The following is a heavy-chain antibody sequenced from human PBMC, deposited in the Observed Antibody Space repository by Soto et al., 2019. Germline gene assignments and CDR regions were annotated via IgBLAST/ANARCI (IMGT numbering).Heavy chain of an antibody. CDR3: ARVVVGATAPDAFDI. J-gene: IGHJ3*02. V-gene: IGHV5-10-1*03. CDR1: GYSFTSYW. D-gene: IGHD1-26*01. CDR2: IDPSDSYT. Sequence: EVQLVQSGAEVKKPGESLRISCKGSGYSFTSYWISWVRQMPGKGLEWMGRIDPSDSYTNYSPSFQGHVTISADKSISTAYLQWSSLKASDTAMYYCARVVVGATAPDAFDIWGQGTMVTVSS.